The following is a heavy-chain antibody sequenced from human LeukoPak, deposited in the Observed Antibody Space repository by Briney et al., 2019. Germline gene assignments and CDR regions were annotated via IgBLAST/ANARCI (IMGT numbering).Heavy chain of an antibody. J-gene: IGHJ3*02. V-gene: IGHV3-30*18. Sequence: PGGSLRLSCAASGFTFSSYGMHWVRQAPGKGLEWVAVISYDGSNKYYADSVKGRFTISRDNSKNTLYLQMNSLRAEDTAVYYCAKDMYGDYEGAFDIWGQGTMVTVSS. CDR1: GFTFSSYG. CDR3: AKDMYGDYEGAFDI. CDR2: ISYDGSNK. D-gene: IGHD4-17*01.